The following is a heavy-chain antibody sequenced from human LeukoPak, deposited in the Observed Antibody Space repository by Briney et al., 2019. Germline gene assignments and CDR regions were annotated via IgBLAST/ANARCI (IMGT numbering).Heavy chain of an antibody. CDR2: INPNSGGT. CDR1: AYTFTDYY. J-gene: IGHJ4*02. V-gene: IGHV1-2*02. D-gene: IGHD1-26*01. CDR3: ARGHGGSYFDD. Sequence: ASAKVSCKASAYTFTDYYIYWVRQAPGQGLEWMGWINPNSGGTNYAQKFQGRVTMTRDTSISTAYMELSSLGSDDTAVYYCARGHGGSYFDDWGQGTLVTVSS.